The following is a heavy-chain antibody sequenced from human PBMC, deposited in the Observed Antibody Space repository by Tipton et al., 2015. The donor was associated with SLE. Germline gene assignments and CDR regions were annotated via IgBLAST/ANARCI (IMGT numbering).Heavy chain of an antibody. CDR2: ISNNGGTT. Sequence: GSLRLSCAASGFPFSNYDMHWVRQSPGKGLEYVSTISNNGGTTFYADSVKGRFTISRDNSKNTLYLQMGSLRAEDMAVYYCAREGGYCTGGLCYTGAFDIWGQGTMVTVSS. D-gene: IGHD2-8*02. J-gene: IGHJ3*02. CDR3: AREGGYCTGGLCYTGAFDI. V-gene: IGHV3-64*02. CDR1: GFPFSNYD.